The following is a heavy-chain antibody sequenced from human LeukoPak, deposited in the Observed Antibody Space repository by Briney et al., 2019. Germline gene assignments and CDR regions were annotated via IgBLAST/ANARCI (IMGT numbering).Heavy chain of an antibody. D-gene: IGHD3-9*01. Sequence: ASVKVSCKASGYTFTSQYIHWVRQAPGQGLEWMGIINPSGGSTSYAQKFQGRVTMTRDMSTSTVYMELSSLRSEDTAVYYCARGALTGDWYILHWGQGTLVTVSS. V-gene: IGHV1-46*01. J-gene: IGHJ4*02. CDR1: GYTFTSQY. CDR2: INPSGGST. CDR3: ARGALTGDWYILH.